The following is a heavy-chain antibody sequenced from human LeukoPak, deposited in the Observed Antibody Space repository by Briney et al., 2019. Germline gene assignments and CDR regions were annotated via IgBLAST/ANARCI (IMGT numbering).Heavy chain of an antibody. CDR2: FGHQDGET. V-gene: IGHV1-24*01. CDR1: GATLSKIS. J-gene: IGHJ4*02. Sequence: ASVKVSCKVSGATLSKISIDWVRQAPGKGLEWMGSFGHQDGETIHAQKFQGRFNMTVDTPTDTANMEMSSLMSEDTAVYYCATGAIVYDYWGQGTLVTVSS. CDR3: ATGAIVYDY. D-gene: IGHD3-9*01.